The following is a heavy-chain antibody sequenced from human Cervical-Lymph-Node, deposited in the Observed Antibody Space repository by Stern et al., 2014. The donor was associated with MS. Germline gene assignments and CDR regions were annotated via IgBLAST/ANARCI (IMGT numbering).Heavy chain of an antibody. CDR3: ERQRYFDY. CDR2: IFPGGSDI. J-gene: IGHJ4*02. Sequence: VQLVQSGPEVKRPGESLKISCQASGYTFTSYWIGWVRQMPGKGLEWIAIIFPGGSDIRYSPSFQGQVTISPDKPSRTAYLQWNNLKASDTAIYYCERQRYFDYWGQGTLVTVSS. V-gene: IGHV5-51*01. CDR1: GYTFTSYW.